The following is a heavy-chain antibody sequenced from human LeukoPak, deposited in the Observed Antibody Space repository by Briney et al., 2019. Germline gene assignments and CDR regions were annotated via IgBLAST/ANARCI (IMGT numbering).Heavy chain of an antibody. CDR1: GLTFSTYA. J-gene: IGHJ3*02. CDR2: IGAGGRFT. Sequence: PGGSLRLSCAASGLTFSTYAMTWVRQAPGKGLEWVSVIGAGGRFTRYADSVKGRFTISSDKSKNTLFLQMNSLRAEDTALYYCVKESNAFDIWGQGTMVTVSS. CDR3: VKESNAFDI. V-gene: IGHV3-23*01.